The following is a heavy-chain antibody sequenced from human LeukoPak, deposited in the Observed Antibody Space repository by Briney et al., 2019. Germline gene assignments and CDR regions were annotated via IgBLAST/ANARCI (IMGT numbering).Heavy chain of an antibody. CDR3: AKALYYDNSGFYPFDC. Sequence: PGGSLRLSCAASGFTFSNYATSWVRQAPGKGLEWVSAISGSGGSTYYPDSVKGRFTISRDNSKNTLYLQMNSLRAEDTAVYYCAKALYYDNSGFYPFDCWAQGTLVTVSS. D-gene: IGHD3-22*01. CDR2: ISGSGGST. J-gene: IGHJ4*02. V-gene: IGHV3-23*01. CDR1: GFTFSNYA.